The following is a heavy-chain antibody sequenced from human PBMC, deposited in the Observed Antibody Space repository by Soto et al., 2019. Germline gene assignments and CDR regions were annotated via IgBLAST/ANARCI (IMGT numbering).Heavy chain of an antibody. CDR2: IYYSGST. J-gene: IGHJ6*03. V-gene: IGHV4-59*08. CDR3: ARFHAAAGPPFPSYLDYYMDV. D-gene: IGHD6-13*01. CDR1: GGSISSYY. Sequence: PSETLSLTCTVSGGSISSYYWSWIRQPPGKGLEWIGYIYYSGSTNYNPSLKSRVTISVDTSKNQFSLKLSSVTAADTAVYYCARFHAAAGPPFPSYLDYYMDVWGKGTTVTVSS.